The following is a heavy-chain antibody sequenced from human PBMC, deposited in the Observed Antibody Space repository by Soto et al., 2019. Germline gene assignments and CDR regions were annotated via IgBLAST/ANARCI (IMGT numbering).Heavy chain of an antibody. Sequence: QVQLQESGPGLVKPSQTLSLTCTVSVASISSGGYYWSWIRQHPGEGLEWIGYIYYSGSTSYNPSLNGRATISVDTSKYPFSLELSSVTAADPAVYYCARESKYDTSGYPPWFAPWGQGTLVTVSS. CDR1: VASISSGGYY. CDR3: ARESKYDTSGYPPWFAP. CDR2: IYYSGST. D-gene: IGHD3-22*01. V-gene: IGHV4-31*03. J-gene: IGHJ5*02.